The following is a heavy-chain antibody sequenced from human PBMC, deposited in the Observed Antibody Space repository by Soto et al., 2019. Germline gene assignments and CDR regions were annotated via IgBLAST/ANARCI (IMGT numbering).Heavy chain of an antibody. CDR1: GGFVSSSSYS. J-gene: IGHJ6*02. CDR2: MYSSENT. D-gene: IGHD2-2*03. V-gene: IGHV4-39*01. CDR3: ARLNGYGSSTNCHGYYGMDV. Sequence: SETLSLTCSVSGGFVSSSSYSWGWIRQSPGKGLEWIGTMYSSENTYYNPSLLSRVTISVDTSKNEFSLRLSSVTAADTAVYYCARLNGYGSSTNCHGYYGMDVWGQGTTVTVSS.